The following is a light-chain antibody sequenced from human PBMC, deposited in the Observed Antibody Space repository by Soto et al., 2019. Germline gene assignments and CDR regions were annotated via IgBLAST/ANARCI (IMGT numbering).Light chain of an antibody. CDR2: AAS. J-gene: IGKJ4*01. V-gene: IGKV1-16*02. CDR3: QQYHAYPLT. CDR1: QAITNY. Sequence: DLQMAQSPSSLSASVGDTVTITCRASQAITNYYLAWFQHKPGKAPKALIYAASSLQRGVPSKFSGCGSGTDFTLTISSLQPEDSATYYCQQYHAYPLTFGGGTKVEIK.